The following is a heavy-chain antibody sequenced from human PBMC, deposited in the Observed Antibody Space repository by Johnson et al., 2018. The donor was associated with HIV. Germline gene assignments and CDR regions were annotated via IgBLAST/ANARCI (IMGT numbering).Heavy chain of an antibody. D-gene: IGHD3-16*01. CDR1: GFTFSSYA. Sequence: QVQLVESGGGVVQPGRSLRLSCAASGFTFSSYAMHWVRQAPGKGLEWVAVISYDGSNKYYEDSVKGRFTISRANSKKTLYLPMNSLGAGDTAGYYCARYGGGASEAFDIWGQGTMVTVSS. CDR2: ISYDGSNK. J-gene: IGHJ3*02. CDR3: ARYGGGASEAFDI. V-gene: IGHV3-30-3*01.